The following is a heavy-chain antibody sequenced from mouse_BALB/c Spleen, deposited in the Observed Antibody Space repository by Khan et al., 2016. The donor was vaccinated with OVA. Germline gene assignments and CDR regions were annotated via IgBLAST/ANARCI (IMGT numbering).Heavy chain of an antibody. CDR1: GFTFSSYS. CDR3: TRDRNYYGSSFYFDY. Sequence: EVELVESGGGLVKPGGSLRLSCAASGFTFSSYSMSWVRQTPEKRLEWVATITSGGSYTYYPDSVQGRFTISRDNAKNTLYLQMSSLKSEDTAIYYCTRDRNYYGSSFYFDYWGQGTTLIVSS. V-gene: IGHV5-6-4*01. D-gene: IGHD1-1*01. CDR2: ITSGGSYT. J-gene: IGHJ2*01.